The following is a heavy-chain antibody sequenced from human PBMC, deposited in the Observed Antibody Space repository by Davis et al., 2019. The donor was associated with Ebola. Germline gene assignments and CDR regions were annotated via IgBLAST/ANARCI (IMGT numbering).Heavy chain of an antibody. Sequence: ASVKVSCKASGYTFTSYGISWVRQAPGQGLEWMGWISAYNGNTNYAQKLQGRVTMTTDTSTSTAYMELRSLRSDDTAVYYCARDPPGSSWYLAYYYYGMDVWGQGTTVTVSS. D-gene: IGHD6-13*01. CDR1: GYTFTSYG. CDR2: ISAYNGNT. CDR3: ARDPPGSSWYLAYYYYGMDV. J-gene: IGHJ6*02. V-gene: IGHV1-18*01.